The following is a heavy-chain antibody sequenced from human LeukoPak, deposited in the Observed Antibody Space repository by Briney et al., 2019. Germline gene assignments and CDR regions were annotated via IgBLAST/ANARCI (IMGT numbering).Heavy chain of an antibody. J-gene: IGHJ4*02. CDR1: GFTFSSYE. D-gene: IGHD3-10*01. Sequence: PGGSLRLSCAASGFTFSSYEMNWVRQAPGKGLEWVSYIISSGSTIYYADSVKGRFTISRDNAKNSLYLQMNSLRAEDTAVYYCARGANVLLWFGELLAYWGQGTLVTVSS. V-gene: IGHV3-48*03. CDR2: IISSGSTI. CDR3: ARGANVLLWFGELLAY.